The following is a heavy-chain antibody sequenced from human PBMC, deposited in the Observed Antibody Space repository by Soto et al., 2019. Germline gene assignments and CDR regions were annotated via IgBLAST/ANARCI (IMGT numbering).Heavy chain of an antibody. Sequence: GESLKISCKGSGYSFTSYWIGWVRQMPGKGLEWMGIIYPGDSDTRYSPSFQGQVTISADKSISTAYLQWSSLKASDTAMYYCARHPFSNDYYYYYMDVWGKGTTVTVS. CDR3: ARHPFSNDYYYYYMDV. J-gene: IGHJ6*03. CDR1: GYSFTSYW. CDR2: IYPGDSDT. V-gene: IGHV5-51*01. D-gene: IGHD2-2*01.